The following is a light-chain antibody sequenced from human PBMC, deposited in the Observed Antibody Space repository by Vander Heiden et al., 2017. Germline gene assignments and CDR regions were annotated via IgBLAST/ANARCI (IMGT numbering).Light chain of an antibody. Sequence: MVMTSPPATLSVSPGERATLSCRASQSVSSNLAWYQQKPGQPPRLLIYGASTRTTGIPARFSGSGSGTEFTLTISSLQSEDFAVYYCQQYNNWPPWTFGQGTKVEIK. CDR3: QQYNNWPPWT. V-gene: IGKV3-15*01. CDR1: QSVSSN. J-gene: IGKJ1*01. CDR2: GAS.